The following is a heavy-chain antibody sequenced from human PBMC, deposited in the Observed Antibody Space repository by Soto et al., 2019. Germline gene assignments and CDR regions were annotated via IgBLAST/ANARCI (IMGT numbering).Heavy chain of an antibody. CDR1: GGSITSGGHY. D-gene: IGHD3-3*01. CDR2: IYYSGST. CDR3: ARDQGGITIFGVPYGMDV. Sequence: QVQLQESGPGLVKPSQTLSLTCTVSGGSITSGGHYWSWIRQHPGKGLEWIGYIYYSGSTYYNPSLKSRVTTSIDTSKNHFSQKVRSVTVADTAVYYCARDQGGITIFGVPYGMDVWGQGTTVTVSS. V-gene: IGHV4-31*03. J-gene: IGHJ6*02.